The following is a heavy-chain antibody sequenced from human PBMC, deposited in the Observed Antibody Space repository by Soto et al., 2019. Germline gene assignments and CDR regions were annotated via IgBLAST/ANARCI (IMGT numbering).Heavy chain of an antibody. CDR2: IYYSGST. J-gene: IGHJ6*02. D-gene: IGHD3-3*01. V-gene: IGHV4-61*01. Sequence: SETLSLTCDVSGTSVSSGSFYFHWIRQPPGKGLEWIGYIYYSGSTNYNPSLRSRVTISVDTSKNQFSLKLSSVTAADTAVYYCARDEWLSVGGMDVWGQGTTVTVSS. CDR3: ARDEWLSVGGMDV. CDR1: GTSVSSGSFY.